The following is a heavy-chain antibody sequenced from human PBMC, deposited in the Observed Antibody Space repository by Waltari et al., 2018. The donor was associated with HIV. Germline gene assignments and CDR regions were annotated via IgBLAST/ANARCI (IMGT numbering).Heavy chain of an antibody. CDR3: ASGRYSYGSGGWFDP. CDR2: IYTSGSP. J-gene: IGHJ5*02. Sequence: QVQLQESGPGLVKPSQTLSLTCTVSGGSISSGSYYWSWIRQPAGKGREWIGRIYTSGSPNANPSLKSRGTISVDTSKNQFSLKLSSVTAADTAVYYCASGRYSYGSGGWFDPWGQGTLVTVSS. V-gene: IGHV4-61*02. D-gene: IGHD5-18*01. CDR1: GGSISSGSYY.